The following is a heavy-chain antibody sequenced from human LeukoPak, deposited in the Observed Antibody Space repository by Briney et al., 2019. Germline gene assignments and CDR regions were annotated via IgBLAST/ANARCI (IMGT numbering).Heavy chain of an antibody. CDR3: ARLKGYSYGSTGGDY. CDR1: GGSFSSYY. J-gene: IGHJ4*02. Sequence: PSETLSLTCAVYGGSFSSYYWSWIRQPPGKGLEWIGEINHSGSTNYNPSLKSRVTISVDTSKNQFSLKLSSVTAADTAVYYCARLKGYSYGSTGGDYWGQGTLVTVSS. V-gene: IGHV4-34*01. CDR2: INHSGST. D-gene: IGHD5-18*01.